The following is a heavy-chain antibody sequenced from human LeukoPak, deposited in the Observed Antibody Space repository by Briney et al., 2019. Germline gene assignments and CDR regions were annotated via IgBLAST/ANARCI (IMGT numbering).Heavy chain of an antibody. D-gene: IGHD6-13*01. CDR2: INHSGST. Sequence: PSETLSLTCAVYGGSFSGYYWSWIRQPPGKGLEWIGEINHSGSTNYNPSLKSRVTISVDTSKNQFSLKLSSVTAADTAVYYCARRSWYGPSDYWGQGILVTVSS. CDR1: GGSFSGYY. V-gene: IGHV4-34*01. J-gene: IGHJ4*02. CDR3: ARRSWYGPSDY.